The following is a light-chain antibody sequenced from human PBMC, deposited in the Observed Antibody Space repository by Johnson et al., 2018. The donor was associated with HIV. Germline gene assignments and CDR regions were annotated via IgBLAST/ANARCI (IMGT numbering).Light chain of an antibody. CDR2: NND. CDR1: SSDMGNYA. CDR3: GTWDSSLSAYV. J-gene: IGLJ1*01. V-gene: IGLV1-51*01. Sequence: QPVLTQPPSVSAAPGQKVTISCSGSSSDMGNYAVSWYQQLPGTAPKLLISNNDKRPSGIPDRFSGSRSGTSATLGITGLQTGDEADYYCGTWDSSLSAYVFGTGTKVTV.